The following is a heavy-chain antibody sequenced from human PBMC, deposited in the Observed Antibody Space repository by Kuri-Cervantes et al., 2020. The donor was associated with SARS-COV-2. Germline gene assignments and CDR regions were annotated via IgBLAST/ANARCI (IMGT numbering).Heavy chain of an antibody. CDR1: GFTFSSYI. CDR2: ISSSSSYI. V-gene: IGHV3-21*01. CDR3: ARDHDAKSFDY. J-gene: IGHJ4*02. D-gene: IGHD1-1*01. Sequence: GGSLRLSCAASGFTFSSYIMNWVRQAPGKGLEWVSSISSSSSYIYYADSVKGRFTISRDNAKNSLYLQMNSLRAEDTAVYYCARDHDAKSFDYWGQGTLVTVSS.